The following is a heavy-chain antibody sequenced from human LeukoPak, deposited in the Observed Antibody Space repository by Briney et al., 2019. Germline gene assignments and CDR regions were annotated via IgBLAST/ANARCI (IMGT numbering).Heavy chain of an antibody. CDR2: INHSGST. CDR3: ARVINDYVWGSYRTDY. D-gene: IGHD3-16*02. V-gene: IGHV4-34*01. CDR1: GGSFSGYY. J-gene: IGHJ4*02. Sequence: SETLCLTCAVYGGSFSGYYWSWIRQPPGEGLEWIGEINHSGSTNYNPSLKSRVTISVDTSKNQFSLKLSSVTAADTAVYYCARVINDYVWGSYRTDYWGQGTLVTVSS.